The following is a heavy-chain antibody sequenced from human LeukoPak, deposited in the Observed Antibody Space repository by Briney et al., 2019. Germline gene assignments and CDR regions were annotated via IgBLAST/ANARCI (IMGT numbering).Heavy chain of an antibody. D-gene: IGHD3-10*01. V-gene: IGHV2-70*11. J-gene: IGHJ4*02. CDR2: IDWDDDK. CDR3: ARPHATMVRGVIVISYFGY. Sequence: SGPTLVNPTQTLTLTCTFSGFSLSTSGMCVSWIRQPPGKALEWLARIDWDDDKYYSTSLKTRLTISKDTSKNQVVLTMTNMDPVDTATYYCARPHATMVRGVIVISYFGYWGQGTLVTVSS. CDR1: GFSLSTSGMC.